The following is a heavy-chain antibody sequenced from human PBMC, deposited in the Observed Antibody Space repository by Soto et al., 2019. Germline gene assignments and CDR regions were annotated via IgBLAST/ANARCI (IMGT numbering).Heavy chain of an antibody. CDR2: ISSSGSTI. CDR3: ARSSSDYGDYVDYYYYYMDV. V-gene: IGHV3-11*01. J-gene: IGHJ6*03. Sequence: GGSLRLSCAASGFTFSDYYMSWIRQAPGKGLEWVSYISSSGSTIYYADSVKGRFTISRDNAKNSLYLQMNSLRAEDTAVYYCARSSSDYGDYVDYYYYYMDVWGKGTTVTVSS. D-gene: IGHD4-17*01. CDR1: GFTFSDYY.